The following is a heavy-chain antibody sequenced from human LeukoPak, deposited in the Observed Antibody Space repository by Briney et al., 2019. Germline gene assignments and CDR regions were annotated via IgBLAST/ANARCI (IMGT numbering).Heavy chain of an antibody. CDR1: GFTFSSYA. D-gene: IGHD3-22*01. V-gene: IGHV3-30*04. J-gene: IGHJ6*02. Sequence: GGSLRLSCAASGFTFSSYAMHWVRQAPGKGLEWVAVISYDGSNKYYADSVKGRFTISRDNAKNTLYLQMNSLRAEDTAVYYCARDRYDTGYYGMEVWGQGTTVTVSS. CDR2: ISYDGSNK. CDR3: ARDRYDTGYYGMEV.